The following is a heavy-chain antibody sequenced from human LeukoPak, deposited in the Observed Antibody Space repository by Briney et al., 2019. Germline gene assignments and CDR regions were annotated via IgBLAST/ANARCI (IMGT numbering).Heavy chain of an antibody. CDR1: GGSISSSSYY. D-gene: IGHD3-22*01. J-gene: IGHJ3*02. CDR3: ARGPYSYDSSGAFDI. CDR2: IYYSGSA. V-gene: IGHV4-39*07. Sequence: SETLSLTCTVSGGSISSSSYYWGWIRQPPGKGLEWIGSIYYSGSAYYNPSLKSRVTISVDTSKNQFSLKLSSVTAADTAVYFCARGPYSYDSSGAFDIWGQGTMVTVSS.